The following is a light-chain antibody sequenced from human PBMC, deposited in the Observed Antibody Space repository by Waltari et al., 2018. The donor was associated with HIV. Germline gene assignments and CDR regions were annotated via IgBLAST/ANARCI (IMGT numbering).Light chain of an antibody. CDR2: QDR. V-gene: IGLV3-1*01. J-gene: IGLJ2*01. CDR3: QAWGNNTVV. CDR1: NLSNNY. Sequence: SYDLTQAPSLSVSPGQAAKILCSGFNLSNNYVSWYQQKPGQYPLLLIFQDRKRPSGFPARFSASSSGNTATLTISGTQSVDEADYFCQAWGNNTVVFGGGTKLTVL.